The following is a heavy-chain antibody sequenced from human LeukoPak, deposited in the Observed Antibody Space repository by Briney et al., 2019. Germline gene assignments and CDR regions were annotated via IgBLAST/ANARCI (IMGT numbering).Heavy chain of an antibody. CDR2: ISSTGNIK. CDR3: AKDNSHWLFDY. J-gene: IGHJ4*02. D-gene: IGHD1-1*01. CDR1: GFSFSSTS. Sequence: GGSLRLSCAASGFSFSSTSMHWVRQAPGKGLEWVAGISSTGNIKNFADSVKGRFTISRDNSKNTLYLQMNNLRAEDTSFYYCAKDNSHWLFDYWGRGTLVTVSS. V-gene: IGHV3-30-3*01.